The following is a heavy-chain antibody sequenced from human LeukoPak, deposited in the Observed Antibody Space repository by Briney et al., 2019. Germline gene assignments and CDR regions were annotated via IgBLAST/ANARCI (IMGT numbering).Heavy chain of an antibody. Sequence: SETLSLTCTVSGGSISSYYWGWIRQPPGKGLEWIGHIHYSGTTNYNPSLKSRVTISVDTSKNQFSLKLSSVTAADTAVYYCARHSSPLGGLFDYWGQGTLVTVS. D-gene: IGHD3-16*01. CDR2: IHYSGTT. CDR1: GGSISSYY. CDR3: ARHSSPLGGLFDY. J-gene: IGHJ4*02. V-gene: IGHV4-59*08.